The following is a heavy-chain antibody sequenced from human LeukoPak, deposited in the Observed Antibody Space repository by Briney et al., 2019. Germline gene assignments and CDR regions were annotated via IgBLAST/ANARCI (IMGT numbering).Heavy chain of an antibody. CDR2: IKEDGSVR. J-gene: IGHJ4*02. CDR1: GFTFRSSW. CDR3: ARDSGYNAFDY. Sequence: PGGSLRLSCAAAGFTFRSSWMTWVRQAPGKGLEWVANIKEDGSVRNYVDSLKGRFTISRDNAKNSLYLQVNSLRADDTAVYYCARDSGYNAFDYWGQGTLVSVSS. V-gene: IGHV3-7*05. D-gene: IGHD5-12*01.